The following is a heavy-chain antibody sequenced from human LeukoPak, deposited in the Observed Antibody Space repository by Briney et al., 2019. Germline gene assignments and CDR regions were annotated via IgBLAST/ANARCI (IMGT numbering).Heavy chain of an antibody. V-gene: IGHV3-23*01. CDR1: GFTFSSYA. D-gene: IGHD1-26*01. Sequence: GGSLRLSCAASGFTFSSYAMSCVRQAPGKGLEWVSAISGSGGRTYYADSVKGRFTISRDNSMDTLYLQMNSLRADDTAVYYCAKGARWELPLDYWGQGTLVTVSS. CDR2: ISGSGGRT. J-gene: IGHJ4*02. CDR3: AKGARWELPLDY.